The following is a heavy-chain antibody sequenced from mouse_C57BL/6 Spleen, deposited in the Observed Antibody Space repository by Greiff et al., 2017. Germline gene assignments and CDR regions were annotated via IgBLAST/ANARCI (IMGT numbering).Heavy chain of an antibody. CDR2: INYDGSST. Sequence: EVNVVESEGGLVQPGSSMKLSCTASGFTFSDYYMAWVRQVPEKGLEWVANINYDGSSTYYLDSLKSRFIISRDNAKNILYLQMSSLKSEDTATYYCARDTVVGNYFDYWGQGTTLTVSS. CDR3: ARDTVVGNYFDY. V-gene: IGHV5-16*01. J-gene: IGHJ2*01. D-gene: IGHD1-1*01. CDR1: GFTFSDYY.